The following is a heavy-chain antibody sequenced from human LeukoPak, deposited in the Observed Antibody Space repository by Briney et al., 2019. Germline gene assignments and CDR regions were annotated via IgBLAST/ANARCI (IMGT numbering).Heavy chain of an antibody. D-gene: IGHD2-21*01. V-gene: IGHV4-39*01. CDR3: ARQGVILCGTEDAKGFDS. CDR1: GGSISSSNYY. J-gene: IGHJ5*01. CDR2: IYYSGNT. Sequence: PSATLSLTCTVSGGSISSSNYYWAWIRQPPGKGLECIGNIYYSGNTYYTPFLKSLVTLFVDTSNNQFSLRLTSVTAADTAVYYCARQGVILCGTEDAKGFDSGGQETRVRVSS.